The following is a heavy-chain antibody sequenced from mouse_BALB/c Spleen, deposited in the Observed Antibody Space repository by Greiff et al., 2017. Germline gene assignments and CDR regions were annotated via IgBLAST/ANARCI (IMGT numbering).Heavy chain of an antibody. Sequence: LMEPGASVKISCKATGYTFSSYWIEWVKQRPGHGLEWIGEILPGSGSTNYNEKFKGKATFTADTSSNTAYMQLSSLTSEDSAVYYCARRGPYPYAMDYWGQGTSVTVSS. CDR3: ARRGPYPYAMDY. CDR1: GYTFSSYW. CDR2: ILPGSGST. V-gene: IGHV1-9*01. J-gene: IGHJ4*01. D-gene: IGHD2-10*01.